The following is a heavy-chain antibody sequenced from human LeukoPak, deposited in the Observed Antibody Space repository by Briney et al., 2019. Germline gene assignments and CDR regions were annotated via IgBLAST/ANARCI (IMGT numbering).Heavy chain of an antibody. CDR3: ARKRLYYGSGSYYHNWFDP. Sequence: SETLSLTCAVYGGSFSGYYWSWIRQPPGKGLEWIGEISHSGSTNYNPSLKSRVTISVDTSKNQFSLKLSSVTAADTAVYYCARKRLYYGSGSYYHNWFDPWGQGTLVTVPS. CDR1: GGSFSGYY. D-gene: IGHD3-10*01. J-gene: IGHJ5*02. V-gene: IGHV4-34*01. CDR2: ISHSGST.